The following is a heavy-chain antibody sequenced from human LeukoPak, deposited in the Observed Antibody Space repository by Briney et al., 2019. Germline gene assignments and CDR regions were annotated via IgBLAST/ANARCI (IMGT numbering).Heavy chain of an antibody. CDR1: GFSLSTSGVG. V-gene: IGHV2-5*01. CDR2: IYWNDDK. D-gene: IGHD2-15*01. Sequence: SGPTLVKPTQTLTLTCTFSGFSLSTSGVGVGWIRQPPGKALEWLALIYWNDDKRYSPSLQSRLTITKDTSKNQVVLTMTNMDPVDTATYYCARSPYCSGGSCYSDYWGQGTLVTVSS. CDR3: ARSPYCSGGSCYSDY. J-gene: IGHJ4*02.